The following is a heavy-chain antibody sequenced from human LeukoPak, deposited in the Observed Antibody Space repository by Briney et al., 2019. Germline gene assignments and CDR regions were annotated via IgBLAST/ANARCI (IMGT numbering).Heavy chain of an antibody. CDR3: ASVTYYYDSSGYPFDY. D-gene: IGHD3-22*01. CDR1: GGSISRSSYY. J-gene: IGHJ4*02. Sequence: PSETLSLTCTVSGGSISRSSYYWGWIRQPPGKGLEWIGSIYYSGSTYYNPSLKSRVTISVDTSKNQFSLKLSSVTAADTAVYYCASVTYYYDSSGYPFDYWGQGTLVTVSS. CDR2: IYYSGST. V-gene: IGHV4-39*01.